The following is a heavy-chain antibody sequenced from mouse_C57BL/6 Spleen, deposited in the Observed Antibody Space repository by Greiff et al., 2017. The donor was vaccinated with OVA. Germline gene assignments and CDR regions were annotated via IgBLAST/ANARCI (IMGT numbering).Heavy chain of an antibody. CDR3: ATGTEYYAMDY. D-gene: IGHD4-1*01. J-gene: IGHJ4*01. CDR2: INYDGSST. V-gene: IGHV5-16*01. CDR1: GFTFTDYY. Sequence: EVQLLESEAGLVQPGTSMKLSCTASGFTFTDYYMPWVRQVPEKGLDWVANINYDGSSTYYLDSLKSRFIISRDNAKNILYLQMSSLKSEDTATYYCATGTEYYAMDYWGQGTSVTVSS.